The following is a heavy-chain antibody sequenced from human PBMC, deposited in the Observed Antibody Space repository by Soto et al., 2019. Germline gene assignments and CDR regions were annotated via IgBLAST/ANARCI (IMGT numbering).Heavy chain of an antibody. D-gene: IGHD1-26*01. CDR2: ISYDGSNK. J-gene: IGHJ4*02. Sequence: PGGSLRLSCAASGFTFSSYGMHWVRQAPGKGLEWVAVISYDGSNKYYADSVKGRFTISRDNSKNTLYLQMNSLRAEDTAVYYCAKPIVGEPDFDYWGQGTLVTVSS. V-gene: IGHV3-30*18. CDR1: GFTFSSYG. CDR3: AKPIVGEPDFDY.